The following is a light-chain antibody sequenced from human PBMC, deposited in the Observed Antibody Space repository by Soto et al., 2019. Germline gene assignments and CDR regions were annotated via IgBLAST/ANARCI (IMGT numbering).Light chain of an antibody. CDR1: QSVRSNY. CDR2: GAS. J-gene: IGKJ4*01. Sequence: EIVLTQSRGTLSLSSGERATLSCRASQSVRSNYLAWYQQKPGQAPRLLIYGASSRATGIPDRFGGSGSGTDLTLTISRLEPEDFAVYYCQQYASSPLTFGGGTKVEIK. CDR3: QQYASSPLT. V-gene: IGKV3-20*01.